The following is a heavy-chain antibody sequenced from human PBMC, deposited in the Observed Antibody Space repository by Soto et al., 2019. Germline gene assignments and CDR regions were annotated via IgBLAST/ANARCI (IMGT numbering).Heavy chain of an antibody. J-gene: IGHJ5*02. V-gene: IGHV1-69*12. D-gene: IGHD3-3*01. CDR3: ARDGDPQSAFWSGPLGGGRFDP. Sequence: QVQLVQSGAEVKKPGSSVKVSCKTSGGTFGNSAVTWVRQAPGQGLEWLGGIVPMFGTANYAQKFQGRVTITADESTITAYMELNSLKTDDTAVYYCARDGDPQSAFWSGPLGGGRFDPWGQGTLVTVSS. CDR2: IVPMFGTA. CDR1: GGTFGNSA.